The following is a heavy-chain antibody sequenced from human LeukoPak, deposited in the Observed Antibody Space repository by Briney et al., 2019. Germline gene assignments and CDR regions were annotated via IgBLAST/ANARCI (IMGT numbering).Heavy chain of an antibody. Sequence: SETLSLTCAVYGGSFSGYYWSWIRQPPGKGLEWIGEINHSGSTNYNPSLKSRVTISVDTSKNQFSLKLSSVTAADTAVYYCARDQVGSSWANWFDPWGQGTLVTVSS. CDR1: GGSFSGYY. CDR2: INHSGST. CDR3: ARDQVGSSWANWFDP. D-gene: IGHD6-13*01. J-gene: IGHJ5*02. V-gene: IGHV4-34*01.